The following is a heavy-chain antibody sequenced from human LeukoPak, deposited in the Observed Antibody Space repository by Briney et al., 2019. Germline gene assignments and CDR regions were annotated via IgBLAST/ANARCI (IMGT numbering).Heavy chain of an antibody. Sequence: GGSLRLSCAASGFTVSSNYMSWVRQAPGKGLEWVSVIYSGGSTYYADSVKGRFTISRDNSKNTLYLQMNSLRAEDTAVYYCARGKWFGELLFAGHDYWGQGTLVTVSS. J-gene: IGHJ4*02. CDR3: ARGKWFGELLFAGHDY. D-gene: IGHD3-10*01. CDR1: GFTVSSNY. V-gene: IGHV3-53*01. CDR2: IYSGGST.